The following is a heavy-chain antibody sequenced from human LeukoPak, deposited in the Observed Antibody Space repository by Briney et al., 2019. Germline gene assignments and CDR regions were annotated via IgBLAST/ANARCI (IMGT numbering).Heavy chain of an antibody. Sequence: PSETLSLTCTVSGGSISSYYWSWIRQPPGKGLEWIGRIYTSGSTNYNPSLKSRVTISVDTSKNQFSLKLSSVTAADTAVYYCARSGGYSGYDLDYWGQGTLVTVSS. CDR2: IYTSGST. V-gene: IGHV4-4*08. CDR3: ARSGGYSGYDLDY. CDR1: GGSISSYY. D-gene: IGHD5-12*01. J-gene: IGHJ4*02.